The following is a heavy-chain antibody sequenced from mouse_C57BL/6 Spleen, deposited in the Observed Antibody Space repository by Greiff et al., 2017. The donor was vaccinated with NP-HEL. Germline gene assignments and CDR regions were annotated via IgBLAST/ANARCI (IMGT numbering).Heavy chain of an antibody. Sequence: QVTLKESGPGILQPSQTLSLTCSFSGFSLSTFGMGVGWIRQPSGKGLEWLAHIWWDDDKYYNPALKSRLTISKDTSKNQVFLKIANVDTADTATYYCARMESTMVPYYFDYWGQGTTLTVSS. J-gene: IGHJ2*01. CDR2: IWWDDDK. CDR1: GFSLSTFGMG. CDR3: ARMESTMVPYYFDY. V-gene: IGHV8-8*01. D-gene: IGHD2-2*01.